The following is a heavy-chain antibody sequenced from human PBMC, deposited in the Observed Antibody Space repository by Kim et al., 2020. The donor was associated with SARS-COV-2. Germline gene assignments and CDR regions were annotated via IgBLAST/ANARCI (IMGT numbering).Heavy chain of an antibody. D-gene: IGHD2-2*01. V-gene: IGHV5-51*01. CDR1: GYSFTSYW. Sequence: GESLKISCKGSGYSFTSYWIGWVRQMPGKGLEWMGIIYPGDSDTRYSPSFQGQVTISADKSISTAYLQWSSLKASDTAMYYCARHETAGDRVVPAANAPDYWGQGTLVTVSS. J-gene: IGHJ4*02. CDR2: IYPGDSDT. CDR3: ARHETAGDRVVPAANAPDY.